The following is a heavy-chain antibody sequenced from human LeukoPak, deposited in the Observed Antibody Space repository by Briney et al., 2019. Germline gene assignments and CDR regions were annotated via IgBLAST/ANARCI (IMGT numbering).Heavy chain of an antibody. J-gene: IGHJ4*02. CDR3: ARARYSSSPFDY. V-gene: IGHV4-59*01. Sequence: SETLSLTCTVSGGSISSYYWSWIRQPPGKGLEWIGYIYDSGSTNYKPSLKSRVTISVDTSKNQFSLKLSSVTAADTALYYCARARYSSSPFDYCGQGTLVTVSS. CDR2: IYDSGST. CDR1: GGSISSYY. D-gene: IGHD6-6*01.